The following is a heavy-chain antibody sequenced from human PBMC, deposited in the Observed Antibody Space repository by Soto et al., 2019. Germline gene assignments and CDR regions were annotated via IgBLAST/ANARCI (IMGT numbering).Heavy chain of an antibody. J-gene: IGHJ5*02. CDR2: ISGSGGST. V-gene: IGHV3-23*01. Sequence: GGSLRLSCAASGFTFSSYAMSWVRQAPGKGLEWVSAISGSGGSTYYADSVKGRFTISRDNSKNTLYLQMNSLRTEDTAVYYCAKDRSGVWGAAAGLFDPWGQGTLVTVSS. D-gene: IGHD6-13*01. CDR3: AKDRSGVWGAAAGLFDP. CDR1: GFTFSSYA.